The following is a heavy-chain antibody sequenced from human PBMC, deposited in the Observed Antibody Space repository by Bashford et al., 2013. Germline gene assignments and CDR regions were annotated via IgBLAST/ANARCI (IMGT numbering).Heavy chain of an antibody. V-gene: IGHV1-2*02. D-gene: IGHD6-19*01. CDR3: ARDQWLVPSS. Sequence: SVKVSCKTSGHTFSDYYIHWLRQAPGQGLEWMGWIHPNSGGTNYAQNFQGRVTMTRDTSISTAYMDLSRLRSDDTAMYYCARDQWLVPSSWGQGTRVTVSS. J-gene: IGHJ5*02. CDR1: GHTFSDYY. CDR2: IHPNSGGT.